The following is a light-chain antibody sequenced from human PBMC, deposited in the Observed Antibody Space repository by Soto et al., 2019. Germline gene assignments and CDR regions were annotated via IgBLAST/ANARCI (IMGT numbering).Light chain of an antibody. Sequence: EIVLTQSPATLSLSPGARATLSCRASPSVSIYLAWYPQKPGQAPRLLIYDASSRATGIPARFSASGSGTDFTLTISRIEPEDFAVYYCHQRSDWPRTFGQGTKLEIK. CDR1: PSVSIY. CDR2: DAS. J-gene: IGKJ2*01. V-gene: IGKV3-11*01. CDR3: HQRSDWPRT.